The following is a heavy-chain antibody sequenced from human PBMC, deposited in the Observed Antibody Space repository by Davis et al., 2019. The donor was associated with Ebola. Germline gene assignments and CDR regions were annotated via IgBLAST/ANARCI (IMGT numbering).Heavy chain of an antibody. V-gene: IGHV4-31*03. CDR3: ARAQEFLSHMDV. CDR1: GGSISSGGYY. CDR2: IYYSGST. J-gene: IGHJ6*03. D-gene: IGHD3-10*01. Sequence: PSETLSLTCTVSGGSISSGGYYWSWIRQHPGKGLEWIGYIYYSGSTYYNPSLKSRVTISVYTSKNQFSLKLSSVTAADTAVYYCARAQEFLSHMDVWGKGTTVTVAS.